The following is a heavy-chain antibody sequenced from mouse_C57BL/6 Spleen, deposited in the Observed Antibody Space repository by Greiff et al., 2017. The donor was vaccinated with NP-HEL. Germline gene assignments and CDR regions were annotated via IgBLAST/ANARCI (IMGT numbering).Heavy chain of an antibody. CDR3: ANLPYYYGSSWYFDV. V-gene: IGHV5-17*01. J-gene: IGHJ1*03. CDR1: GFTFSDYG. Sequence: VQLKESGGGLVKPGGSLKLSCAASGFTFSDYGMHWVRQAPEKGLEWVAYISSGSSTIYYADTVKGRFTISRDNAKNTLFLQMTSLRSEDTAMYYCANLPYYYGSSWYFDVWGTGTTVTVAS. CDR2: ISSGSSTI. D-gene: IGHD1-1*01.